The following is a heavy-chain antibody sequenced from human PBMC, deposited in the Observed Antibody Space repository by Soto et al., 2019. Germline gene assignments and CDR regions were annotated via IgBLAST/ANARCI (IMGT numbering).Heavy chain of an antibody. D-gene: IGHD5-12*01. CDR3: ARDRGYR. J-gene: IGHJ3*01. CDR2: IYSGGST. V-gene: IGHV3-66*01. CDR1: GFSVSNNY. Sequence: QLVESGGGLVQPGGSLRLSCAASGFSVSNNYMKWVRQAPGKGLEWVSLIYSGGSTYYADSVKGRFTISRDNSKNTLFLTMNSLRVEDTAVYYCARDRGYRWGQGTMVTVSS.